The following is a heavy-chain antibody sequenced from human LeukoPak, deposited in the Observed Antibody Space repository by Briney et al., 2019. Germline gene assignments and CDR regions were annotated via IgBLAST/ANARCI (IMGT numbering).Heavy chain of an antibody. J-gene: IGHJ6*02. CDR3: ARERPYYYGMDV. CDR2: IYSGGST. Sequence: PGGSLRLSCAASGFIFSNYAMTWVRQAPGKGLEWVSVIYSGGSTYYADSVKGRFAISRDNSKNTLYLQMNSLRAEDTAVYYCARERPYYYGMDVWGQGTTVTVSS. CDR1: GFIFSNYA. V-gene: IGHV3-53*01.